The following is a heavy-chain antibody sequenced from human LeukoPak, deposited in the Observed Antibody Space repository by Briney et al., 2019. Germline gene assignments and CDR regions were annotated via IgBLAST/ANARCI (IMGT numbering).Heavy chain of an antibody. CDR3: ARDKIVGATFLDY. D-gene: IGHD1-26*01. CDR1: GFTFSNYW. J-gene: IGHJ4*02. V-gene: IGHV3-7*01. CDR2: IKQDESER. Sequence: PGGSLRLSCAASGFTFSNYWMSWVRQAPGKGLEWVANIKQDESERYYVDSVKGRFTISRDNAKNSLYLQMNSLRAEDTAVYYCARDKIVGATFLDYWGQGTLVTVSS.